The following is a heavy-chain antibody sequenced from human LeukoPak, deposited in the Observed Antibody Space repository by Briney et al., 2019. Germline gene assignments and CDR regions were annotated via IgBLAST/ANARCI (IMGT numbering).Heavy chain of an antibody. CDR3: ARDFYGSSGSFDY. CDR2: ISSSSSTI. D-gene: IGHD6-19*01. CDR1: GFTFSSYS. V-gene: IGHV3-48*01. Sequence: PGGSLRLSCAASGFTFSSYSMNWVRQAPGKGLEWVSYISSSSSTIYYADSVKGRFTISRDNAKNSLCLQMNSLRAEDTAVYYCARDFYGSSGSFDYWGQGTLVTVSS. J-gene: IGHJ4*02.